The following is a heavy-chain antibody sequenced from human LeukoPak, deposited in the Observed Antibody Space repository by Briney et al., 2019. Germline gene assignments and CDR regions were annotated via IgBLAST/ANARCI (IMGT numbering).Heavy chain of an antibody. CDR3: ARAKEGSGSYNCFDY. CDR2: IIPIFGTA. J-gene: IGHJ4*02. D-gene: IGHD3-10*01. V-gene: IGHV1-69*05. Sequence: ASVKVSCKASGGTFSSYAISWVRQAPGQGLEWMGGIIPIFGTANYAQKFQGRVTITTGESTSTAYMELSSLRSEDTAVYYCARAKEGSGSYNCFDYWGQGTLVTVSS. CDR1: GGTFSSYA.